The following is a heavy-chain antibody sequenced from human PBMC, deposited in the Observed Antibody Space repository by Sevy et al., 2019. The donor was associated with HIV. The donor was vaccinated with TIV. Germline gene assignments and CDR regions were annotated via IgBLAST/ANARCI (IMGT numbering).Heavy chain of an antibody. CDR1: GFTFRKYS. V-gene: IGHV3-23*01. D-gene: IGHD2-8*01. CDR3: AREGCTKPHDY. J-gene: IGHJ4*02. CDR2: FCFGCGRI. Sequence: GGSLRLSCAASGFTFRKYSMSWVRQAPGKGLAWVSTFCFGCGRIIYADSVKGRFTISRDDSKNTLYLQMNSLRAEDTAVYYCAREGCTKPHDYWGQGTLVTVSS.